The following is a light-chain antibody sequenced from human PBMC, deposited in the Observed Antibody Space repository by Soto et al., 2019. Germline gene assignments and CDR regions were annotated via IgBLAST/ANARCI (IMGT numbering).Light chain of an antibody. CDR3: QQSYSPPPGT. Sequence: DVQMRQSPSSLSVSIGDRVTITCRASQSISTYLVWYQQKPGKAPKLLIYATSSLPSGVPSRFSGSGSGTDFTLTISSLQPEDFAIYYCQQSYSPPPGTFGQGTKVDI. CDR1: QSISTY. V-gene: IGKV1-39*01. CDR2: ATS. J-gene: IGKJ1*01.